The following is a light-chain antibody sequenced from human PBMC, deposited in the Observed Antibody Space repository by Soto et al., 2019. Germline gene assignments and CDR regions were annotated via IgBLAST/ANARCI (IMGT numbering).Light chain of an antibody. J-gene: IGLJ2*01. CDR1: SSNIGSNY. V-gene: IGLV1-47*01. Sequence: QSVLTQPPSASGTPGQRVTISCSGSSSNIGSNYVYWYQQLPGTAPKLLIYRNNQRPSGVPDRFSGSKSGTSVSPAISGLRSEDEADYYCAAWDDSLSGVVFGGGTQLTVL. CDR3: AAWDDSLSGVV. CDR2: RNN.